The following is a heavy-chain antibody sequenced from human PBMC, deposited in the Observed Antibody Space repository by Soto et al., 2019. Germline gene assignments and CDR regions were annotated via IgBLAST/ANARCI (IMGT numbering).Heavy chain of an antibody. J-gene: IGHJ4*02. CDR3: AKDYCSGGSCYSPYFDY. CDR2: ISYDGSNK. D-gene: IGHD2-15*01. V-gene: IGHV3-30*18. CDR1: GFTFSAYG. Sequence: GGSLRLSCAASGFTFSAYGMYWVRQAPGKGLEWVAVISYDGSNKYYADSVKGRFTISRDNSKNTLYLQMDSLRVEDTAVYYCAKDYCSGGSCYSPYFDYWDQGTLVTVSS.